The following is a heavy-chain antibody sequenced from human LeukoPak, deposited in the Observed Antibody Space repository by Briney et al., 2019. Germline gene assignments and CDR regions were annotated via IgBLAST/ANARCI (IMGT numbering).Heavy chain of an antibody. D-gene: IGHD1-26*01. CDR2: ILSSGDII. Sequence: GGSLRLSCAASGFPFSTYSMNWVRQAPGKGLEWVSYILSSGDIISYADSVKGRLTISRDDAKNSVYLQMNSLRVEDTAVYYCARDRAWAFEDWGQGTPVTVSS. J-gene: IGHJ4*02. CDR3: ARDRAWAFED. CDR1: GFPFSTYS. V-gene: IGHV3-48*04.